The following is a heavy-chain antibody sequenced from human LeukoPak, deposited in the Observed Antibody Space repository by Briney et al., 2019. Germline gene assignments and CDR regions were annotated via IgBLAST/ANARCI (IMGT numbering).Heavy chain of an antibody. CDR2: ISYDGSNK. V-gene: IGHV3-30-3*01. CDR3: ARDADY. J-gene: IGHJ4*02. CDR1: GFTFSSFA. Sequence: GGSLRLPCAASGFTFSSFAMHWVRQAPGKGLEWVAVISYDGSNKYYADSVKGRFTISRDNSKNTLYLQMNSLRAEDTAVYYCARDADYWGQGTLVTVSS.